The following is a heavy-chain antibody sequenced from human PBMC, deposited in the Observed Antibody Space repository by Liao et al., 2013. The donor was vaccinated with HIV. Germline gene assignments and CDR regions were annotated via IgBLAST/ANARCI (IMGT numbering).Heavy chain of an antibody. J-gene: IGHJ5*02. V-gene: IGHV4-39*07. Sequence: QLQLQESGPGLVKPSETLSLTCTVSGGSISSSSYYWGWIRQPPGKGLEWIGIIYYSGSTYYNPSLKSRVSISVDTSKNQFSLKLRSVTAADTAVYYCARVVRSTSYNWFDPWAREPWSPSPQ. CDR2: IYYSGST. CDR3: ARVVRSTSYNWFDP. D-gene: IGHD2-2*01. CDR1: GGSISSSSYY.